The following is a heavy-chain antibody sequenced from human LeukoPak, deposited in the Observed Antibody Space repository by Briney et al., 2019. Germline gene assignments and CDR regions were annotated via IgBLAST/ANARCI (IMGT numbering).Heavy chain of an antibody. V-gene: IGHV1-2*02. D-gene: IGHD1-26*01. CDR2: INPNSGGT. CDR3: ARDTTLALDFDY. CDR1: GYTFTGYY. J-gene: IGHJ4*02. Sequence: ASVTVSCKASGYTFTGYYMHWVRQAPGQGLEWMGWINPNSGGTNYAQKFQGRVTMTRDTSINTAYMELSRLRSDDTAVYYCARDTTLALDFDYWGQGTLVTVYS.